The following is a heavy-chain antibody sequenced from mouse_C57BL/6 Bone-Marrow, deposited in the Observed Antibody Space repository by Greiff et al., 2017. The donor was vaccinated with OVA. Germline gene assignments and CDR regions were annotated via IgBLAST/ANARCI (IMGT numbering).Heavy chain of an antibody. CDR1: GYAFSSSW. J-gene: IGHJ4*01. Sequence: VKLQQSGPELVKPGASVKISCKASGYAFSSSWMNWVKQRPGKGLEWIGRIYPGDGDTNYNGKFKGKATLTADKSSSTAYMQLSSLTSEDSAVYFCARLDYLRAMDYWGQGTSVTVSS. D-gene: IGHD1-1*02. CDR2: IYPGDGDT. V-gene: IGHV1-82*01. CDR3: ARLDYLRAMDY.